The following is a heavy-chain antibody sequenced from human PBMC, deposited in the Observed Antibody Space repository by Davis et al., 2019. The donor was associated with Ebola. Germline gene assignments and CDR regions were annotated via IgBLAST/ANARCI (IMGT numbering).Heavy chain of an antibody. Sequence: GESLKISCTASGFTFGDYAMSWFRQAPGKGLEWVSAISGSGGSTYYADSVKGRFTISRDNSKNTLYLQMNSLRAEDTAVYYCAKSGYGTPYYYYYMDVWGKGTTVTVSS. D-gene: IGHD5-18*01. CDR1: GFTFGDYA. CDR2: ISGSGGST. CDR3: AKSGYGTPYYYYYMDV. V-gene: IGHV3-23*01. J-gene: IGHJ6*03.